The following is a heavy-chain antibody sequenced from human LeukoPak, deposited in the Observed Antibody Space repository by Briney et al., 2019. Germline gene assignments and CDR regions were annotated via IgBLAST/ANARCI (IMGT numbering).Heavy chain of an antibody. D-gene: IGHD3-10*01. V-gene: IGHV4-59*08. J-gene: IGHJ4*02. CDR3: ARLYGSGSYYFDY. CDR2: IYYSGST. CDR1: GGSISSYY. Sequence: PSETLSLTCTVSGGSISSYYWRWIRQPPGKGLEWIGYIYYSGSTNYNPSLKSRVTISVDTSKNQFSLKLSSVTAADTAVYYCARLYGSGSYYFDYWGQGTLVTVSS.